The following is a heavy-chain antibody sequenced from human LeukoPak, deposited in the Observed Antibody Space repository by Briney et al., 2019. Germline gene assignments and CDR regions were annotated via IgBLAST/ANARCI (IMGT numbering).Heavy chain of an antibody. CDR3: ARGPGGRLGYCSSTSCSSNWFDP. D-gene: IGHD2-2*01. CDR2: INHSGST. J-gene: IGHJ5*02. Sequence: PSETLSLTCTVSGGSISSGGDYWSWIRQPPGKGLEWIGEINHSGSTNYNPSLKSRVTISVDTSKNQFSLKLSSVTAADTAVYYCARGPGGRLGYCSSTSCSSNWFDPWGQGTLVTVSS. CDR1: GGSISSGGDY. V-gene: IGHV4-39*07.